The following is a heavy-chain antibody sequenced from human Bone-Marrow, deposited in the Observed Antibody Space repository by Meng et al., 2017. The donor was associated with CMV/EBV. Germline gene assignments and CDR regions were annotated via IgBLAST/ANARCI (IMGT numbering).Heavy chain of an antibody. Sequence: GSLRLSCTVSGGSISSSRYYWGWIRQPPGKGLVWFGSIYYSGNTYYNPSLKSRVTISVDTSKNQFSLKLSSVTAADTAVYYCAREDTAMVIYYGMDVWGQGTTVTVSS. J-gene: IGHJ6*02. CDR2: IYYSGNT. V-gene: IGHV4-39*07. CDR3: AREDTAMVIYYGMDV. D-gene: IGHD5-18*01. CDR1: GGSISSSRYY.